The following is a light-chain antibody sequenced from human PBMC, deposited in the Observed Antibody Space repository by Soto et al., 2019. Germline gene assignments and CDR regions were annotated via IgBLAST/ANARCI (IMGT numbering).Light chain of an antibody. V-gene: IGKV4-1*01. J-gene: IGKJ1*01. CDR1: QSVLYTSNNRNY. CDR3: QQYYTTQWT. Sequence: DIVMTQSPDSLAVSLGERATINCKSSQSVLYTSNNRNYLAWYQQKPGQPPKLLISWASTREYGVPDRFSGRGSGTDFNLTIGSLQAEDVGVYYCQQYYTTQWTFGQGTKVEIK. CDR2: WAS.